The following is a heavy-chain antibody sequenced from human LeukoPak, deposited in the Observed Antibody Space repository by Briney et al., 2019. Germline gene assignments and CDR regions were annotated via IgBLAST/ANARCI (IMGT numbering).Heavy chain of an antibody. J-gene: IGHJ4*02. CDR2: INPNSGGT. CDR3: ARVFRGSGWSFFY. CDR1: GYIFTGYY. V-gene: IGHV1-2*02. Sequence: ASVKVSCKASGYIFTGYYMHWVRQAPGQGLEWVGWINPNSGGTNYAQKFQGRVTMTRDTSISTAYMELSRLTSDDTAVYYCARVFRGSGWSFFYWGQGTLVTVSS. D-gene: IGHD6-19*01.